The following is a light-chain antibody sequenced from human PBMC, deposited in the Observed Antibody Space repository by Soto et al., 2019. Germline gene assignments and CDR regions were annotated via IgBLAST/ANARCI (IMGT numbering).Light chain of an antibody. V-gene: IGLV2-8*01. CDR1: SSDVGGYNY. J-gene: IGLJ1*01. CDR2: EVS. Sequence: QSALTQPPSASGSPGQSVTISCTGTSSDVGGYNYVSWYQQHPGKAPKLMIYEVSKRPSGVPDRFSGSKSGNTASLTVSGRQAGDEADYYCSSYAGSNNYVFGTGTKVTVL. CDR3: SSYAGSNNYV.